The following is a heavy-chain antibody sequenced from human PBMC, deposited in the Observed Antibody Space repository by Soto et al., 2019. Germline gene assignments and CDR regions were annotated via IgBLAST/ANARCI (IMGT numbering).Heavy chain of an antibody. CDR2: IRYDGRNK. D-gene: IGHD6-19*01. CDR1: GFTFSDYG. V-gene: IGHV3-33*01. CDR3: ARSLAVAPGWFDP. Sequence: PGGSLRLSCAASGFTFSDYGVHWVRQAPGKGLEWVAGIRYDGRNKYYADSVKGRLTISRDNSKDTLYLQMNSLRAEDTAVYYCARSLAVAPGWFDPWGQGTLVTVSS. J-gene: IGHJ5*02.